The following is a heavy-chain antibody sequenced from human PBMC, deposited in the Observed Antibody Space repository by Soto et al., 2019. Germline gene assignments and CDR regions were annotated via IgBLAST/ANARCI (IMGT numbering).Heavy chain of an antibody. Sequence: SETLSLTCTVSGGSISSYYWSWIRQPPGKGLEWIGYIYYSGSTNYNPSLKSRVTISVDTSKNQFSLKLSSVTAADTAVYYCARGSVVPAAITAFDIWGQGTMVTVSS. CDR2: IYYSGST. D-gene: IGHD2-2*01. CDR3: ARGSVVPAAITAFDI. CDR1: GGSISSYY. J-gene: IGHJ3*02. V-gene: IGHV4-59*08.